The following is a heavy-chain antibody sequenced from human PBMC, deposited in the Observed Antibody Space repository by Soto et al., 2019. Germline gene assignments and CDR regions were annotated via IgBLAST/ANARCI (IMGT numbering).Heavy chain of an antibody. J-gene: IGHJ2*01. CDR1: GFTFSGSA. D-gene: IGHD3-22*01. CDR2: IRSKANSYAT. CDR3: TRQMSDYYDSSGYYYGWYFDL. V-gene: IGHV3-73*02. Sequence: EVQLVESGGGLVQPGGSLKLSCAASGFTFSGSAMHWVRQASGKGLEWVGRIRSKANSYATAYAASVKGRFTISREDSKNTAYLQMNSLKTEDTAVYYCTRQMSDYYDSSGYYYGWYFDLWGRGTLVTVSS.